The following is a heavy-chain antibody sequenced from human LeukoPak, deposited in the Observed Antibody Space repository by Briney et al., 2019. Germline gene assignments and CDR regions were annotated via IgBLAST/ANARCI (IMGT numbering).Heavy chain of an antibody. J-gene: IGHJ3*02. CDR3: ARGMVRGVIGYAFDI. D-gene: IGHD3-10*01. Sequence: GGSLRLSCSASGFTFSSYEMNWVRQAPGKGLEWVSYISSSGGTIYYADSVKGRFTISRDNAKNSLYLQMNSLRAEDTAVYYCARGMVRGVIGYAFDIWGQGTMVTVSS. V-gene: IGHV3-48*03. CDR1: GFTFSSYE. CDR2: ISSSGGTI.